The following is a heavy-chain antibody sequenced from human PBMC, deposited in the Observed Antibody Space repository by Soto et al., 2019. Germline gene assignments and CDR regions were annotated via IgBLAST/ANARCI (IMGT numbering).Heavy chain of an antibody. CDR1: GFTFSSYA. CDR2: ITSGGAT. V-gene: IGHV3-23*01. D-gene: IGHD1-7*01. J-gene: IGHJ4*02. CDR3: AKRRPAGESRSVRSAGTTPFDY. Sequence: EVQLLESGGGLVQPGGSLRLSCAASGFTFSSYAMSWVRQAPGKGLEWVSSITSGGATYYADSVKGRFTISRDNSKNTLYLQMNSVRAEDTAVYYCAKRRPAGESRSVRSAGTTPFDYWDQGTLVTVSS.